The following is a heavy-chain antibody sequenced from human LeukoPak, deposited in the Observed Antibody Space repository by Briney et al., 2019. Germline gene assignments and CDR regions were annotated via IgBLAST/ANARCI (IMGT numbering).Heavy chain of an antibody. V-gene: IGHV4-34*01. CDR3: AKSLVVAATSFDY. J-gene: IGHJ4*02. D-gene: IGHD2-15*01. CDR2: INHSGST. CDR1: GGSFSGYY. Sequence: SETLSLTCAVYGGSFSGYYWSWIRQPPGKGREWIGEINHSGSTNYNPSLKSRVTISVDTSKIHFSLKLNSVTAADTAVYYCAKSLVVAATSFDYWGQGTLVTVSS.